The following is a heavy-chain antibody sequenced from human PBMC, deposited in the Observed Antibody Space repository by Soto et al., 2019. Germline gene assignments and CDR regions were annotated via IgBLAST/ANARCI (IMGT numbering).Heavy chain of an antibody. D-gene: IGHD2-2*01. V-gene: IGHV1-2*04. J-gene: IGHJ3*02. CDR3: ARGRRIKYCSSTSCYAPLDAFDI. CDR2: INPNSGGT. Sequence: QVQLVQCGAEVKKPGASVKVSCKASGYTFTGYYMHWVRQAPGQGLEWMGWINPNSGGTNYAQKFQCWVTMTRDTSISTAYMELSRLRSDDTAVYYCARGRRIKYCSSTSCYAPLDAFDIWGQGTMVTVSS. CDR1: GYTFTGYY.